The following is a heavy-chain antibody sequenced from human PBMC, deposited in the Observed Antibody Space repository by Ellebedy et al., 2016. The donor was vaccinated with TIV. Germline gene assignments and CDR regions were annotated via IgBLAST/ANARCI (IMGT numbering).Heavy chain of an antibody. CDR2: IRWDRGST. J-gene: IGHJ5*02. V-gene: IGHV3-43*02. D-gene: IGHD2-15*01. CDR3: AKDGSSRDQDGNWFDP. CDR1: GLTFSSHA. Sequence: GESLKISCAASGLTFSSHAMSWVRQAPGKGLEWVSRIRWDRGSTYYADSVKGRFTISRDNSKNSLYLQMNSLRTEDTDFYYCAKDGSSRDQDGNWFDPWGQGTLVTVSS.